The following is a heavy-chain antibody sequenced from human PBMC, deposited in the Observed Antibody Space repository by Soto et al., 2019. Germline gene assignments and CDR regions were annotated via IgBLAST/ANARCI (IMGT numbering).Heavy chain of an antibody. CDR1: GGSITSGDDY. J-gene: IGHJ6*02. V-gene: IGHV4-30-4*01. CDR2: IYFSGST. Sequence: QVKLQESGPGLVKPSQTLSLTCTVSGGSITSGDDYWSWIRQPPGKGLEWIGYIYFSGSTYYNPSLKSRVTISVDTSNNQFSLKLNSVTAADTAVYYCARAHIAIFGVVIIKDYGLDVWGQGTTVTVSS. CDR3: ARAHIAIFGVVIIKDYGLDV. D-gene: IGHD3-3*01.